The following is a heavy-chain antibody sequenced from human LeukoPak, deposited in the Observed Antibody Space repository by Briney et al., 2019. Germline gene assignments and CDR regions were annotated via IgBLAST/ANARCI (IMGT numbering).Heavy chain of an antibody. J-gene: IGHJ4*02. CDR2: ITNSGGST. CDR1: GLIFSKYA. V-gene: IGHV3-23*01. CDR3: AKDRPLDY. Sequence: QSGGSLRLSCAAFGLIFSKYAMSWVRQAPGKGLEWVSGITNSGGSTYYTDSVKGRFTIFRDNSMNTLYLQMNSLRAEDTAVYYCAKDRPLDYWGQGTLVTVSS.